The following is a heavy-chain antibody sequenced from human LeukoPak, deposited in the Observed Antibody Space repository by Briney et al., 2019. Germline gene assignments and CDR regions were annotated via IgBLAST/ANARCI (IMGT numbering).Heavy chain of an antibody. CDR2: ISSSSSYI. CDR3: ARVGYSWNAFDI. CDR1: RFTFSDYY. Sequence: GGSLRLSCAASRFTFSDYYMSWIRQAPGKGLEWVSYISSSSSYIYYADSVKGRFTISKNNAKNSLYLQMNSLRAEDTAVYYCARVGYSWNAFDIWGQGTMVTVSS. D-gene: IGHD5-12*01. V-gene: IGHV3-11*06. J-gene: IGHJ3*02.